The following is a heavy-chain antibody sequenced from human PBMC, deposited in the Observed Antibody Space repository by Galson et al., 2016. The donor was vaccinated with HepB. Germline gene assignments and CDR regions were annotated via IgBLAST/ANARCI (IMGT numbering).Heavy chain of an antibody. J-gene: IGHJ4*02. D-gene: IGHD3-10*01. CDR3: AIILWFGQFDY. CDR2: ISTDGTNQ. V-gene: IGHV3-30-3*01. Sequence: SLRLSCAASGFTFSSYAVHWVRQAPGKGLEWVAVISTDGTNQNYAESVKGRFTISRDNSKNTVYLRMNSLSAEDTALYFCAIILWFGQFDYWGQGTLVTVSS. CDR1: GFTFSSYA.